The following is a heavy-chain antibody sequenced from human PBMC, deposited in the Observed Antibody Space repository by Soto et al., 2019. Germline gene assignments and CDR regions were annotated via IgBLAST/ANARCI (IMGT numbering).Heavy chain of an antibody. D-gene: IGHD4-17*01. Sequence: GGSLRLSCAASGFTFSSYAMHWVRQAPGKGLEWVAVISYDGSNNYYADSVKGRFTISRDNSKNTLYLQMTSLRTEDTAVYYCSRTSYSDMLGFFEYWGQGTLVTVSS. V-gene: IGHV3-30-3*01. CDR2: ISYDGSNN. J-gene: IGHJ4*02. CDR1: GFTFSSYA. CDR3: SRTSYSDMLGFFEY.